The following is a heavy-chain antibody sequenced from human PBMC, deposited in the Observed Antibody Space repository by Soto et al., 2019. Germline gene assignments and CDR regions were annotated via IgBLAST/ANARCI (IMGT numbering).Heavy chain of an antibody. CDR3: ARERPDGSRLDP. Sequence: SETLSLTCSVSGASIYNGGYFWSWIRQSPGKGLEWIGHIHNSGSPYNNPSLKSRVTISADMSMNQFSLALTSVTAADTAVYYCARERPDGSRLDPWGQGTLVTVSS. CDR2: IHNSGSP. V-gene: IGHV4-30-4*01. CDR1: GASIYNGGYF. J-gene: IGHJ5*02. D-gene: IGHD6-13*01.